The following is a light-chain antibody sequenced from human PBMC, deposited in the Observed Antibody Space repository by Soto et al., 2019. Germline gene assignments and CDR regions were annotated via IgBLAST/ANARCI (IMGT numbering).Light chain of an antibody. V-gene: IGKV3-20*01. CDR2: AAS. J-gene: IGKJ1*01. CDR1: QSVSSNY. Sequence: EIVLTQSPGTLSLSPGERATLSCRASQSVSSNYVVWYQQKPGQAPRLLIYAASSRATGIPDRFSGSGSGTDFTLTISRLEPEDFAVYFCQQSAISWTFGQGTKVDIK. CDR3: QQSAISWT.